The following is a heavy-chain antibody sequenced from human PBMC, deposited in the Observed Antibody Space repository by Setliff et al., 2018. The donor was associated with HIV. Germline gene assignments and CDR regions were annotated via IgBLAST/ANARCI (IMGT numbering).Heavy chain of an antibody. CDR2: IYYSGST. J-gene: IGHJ4*02. CDR3: ASLAAGRSYYFDY. CDR1: GGSITTGSYY. D-gene: IGHD6-13*01. Sequence: PSETLSLTCTVSGGSITTGSYYWSWIRQHPGKGLEWLGYIYYSGSTYYNPSLKSRVTISLDTSKNQFSLKLSSVTAADTAMYYCASLAAGRSYYFDYWGQGTLVTVSS. V-gene: IGHV4-31*03.